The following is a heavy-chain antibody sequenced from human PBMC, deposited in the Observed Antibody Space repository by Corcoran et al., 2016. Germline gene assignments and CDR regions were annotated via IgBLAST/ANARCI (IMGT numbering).Heavy chain of an antibody. J-gene: IGHJ2*01. V-gene: IGHV3-73*01. CDR2: IRSKANHYAT. CDR3: TSTVSTSGWYFDL. Sequence: EVQVVESGGGLVQPGGSLKLSCAASGFSFSDSAIHWVRQTSGKGLEWVGRIRSKANHYATAYAASVKGRFSISRDDSKNTAYLQMNSLKTEDTAVYYWTSTVSTSGWYFDLWGRGTLVTVSS. CDR1: GFSFSDSA. D-gene: IGHD4-4*01.